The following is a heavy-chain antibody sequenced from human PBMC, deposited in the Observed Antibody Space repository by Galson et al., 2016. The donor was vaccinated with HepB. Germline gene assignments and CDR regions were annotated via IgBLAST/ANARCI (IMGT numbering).Heavy chain of an antibody. CDR1: GFTFSGYN. Sequence: SLRLSCAGSGFTFSGYNMNWVRQAPGKGLEWLADISISGSTVYYADSVKGRFTISRDNDKNSVYLQMDSLRDEDTAVYYCAREADFYDSTGYFPPFAYWGQGILVTVSS. D-gene: IGHD3-22*01. CDR3: AREADFYDSTGYFPPFAY. V-gene: IGHV3-48*03. CDR2: ISISGSTV. J-gene: IGHJ4*02.